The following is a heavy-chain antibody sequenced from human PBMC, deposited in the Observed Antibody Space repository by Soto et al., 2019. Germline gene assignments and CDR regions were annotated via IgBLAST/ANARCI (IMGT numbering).Heavy chain of an antibody. CDR2: IIPIFGTA. J-gene: IGHJ6*02. CDR3: ARGARVVTTYYYGMDV. D-gene: IGHD3-22*01. CDR1: GGTFSSYA. Sequence: SVKVACKASGGTFSSYAGSWVRQDTGQGLEWMGGIIPIFGTANYAQKFQGRVTITANESTSTAYMELSSLRSEDTAVYYCARGARVVTTYYYGMDVWGQGTTVTVSS. V-gene: IGHV1-69*13.